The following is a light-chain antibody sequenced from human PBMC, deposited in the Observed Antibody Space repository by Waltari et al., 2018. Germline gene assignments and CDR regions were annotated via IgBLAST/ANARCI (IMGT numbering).Light chain of an antibody. CDR1: SGRISSFY. CDR2: EDD. Sequence: FMLTQPHSVSESPGKTVTIPCTRNSGRISSFYVQWFQQRPGSAPTTVIYEDDQRPSGVPDRFSGSVDSSSNSASLTISGLETEDEADYYCQSYDSTNVVFGGGTKLTVL. V-gene: IGLV6-57*04. CDR3: QSYDSTNVV. J-gene: IGLJ2*01.